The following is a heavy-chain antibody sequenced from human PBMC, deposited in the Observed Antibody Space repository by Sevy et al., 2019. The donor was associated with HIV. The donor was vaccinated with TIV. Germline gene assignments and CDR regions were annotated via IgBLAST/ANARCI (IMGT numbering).Heavy chain of an antibody. V-gene: IGHV3-23*01. CDR2: VRSRGGST. CDR3: AKEGAAIGIPYFDY. D-gene: IGHD6-13*01. Sequence: GGSLRLSCAASGFSFSGYAMSWVRQAPGKGLEWVSGVRSRGGSTFYADSVKGRFSFSRDNSKNTLYLQMNSLRAEDTAVYYCAKEGAAIGIPYFDYWGQGTLVTVSS. J-gene: IGHJ4*02. CDR1: GFSFSGYA.